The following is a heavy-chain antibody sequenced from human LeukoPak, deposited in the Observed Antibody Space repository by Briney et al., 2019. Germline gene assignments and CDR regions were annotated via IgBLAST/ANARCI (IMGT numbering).Heavy chain of an antibody. D-gene: IGHD6-13*01. V-gene: IGHV3-64*01. CDR1: GFTFSSYA. CDR2: ISSNGGST. CDR3: ARALGSSWYPGWFDP. J-gene: IGHJ5*02. Sequence: PGGSLRLSCAASGFTFSSYAMHWVRQAPGKGLEYVSAISSNGGSTCYANSVKGRFTISRDNSKNTLYLQMCSLRAEDMAVYYCARALGSSWYPGWFDPWGQGTLVTVSS.